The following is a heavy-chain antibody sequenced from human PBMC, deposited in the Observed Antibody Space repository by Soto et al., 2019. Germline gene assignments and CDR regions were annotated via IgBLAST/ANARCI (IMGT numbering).Heavy chain of an antibody. CDR2: IIPIFGTA. CDR3: ARSGGYSGYESGYFDY. V-gene: IGHV1-69*01. Sequence: QVQLVQSGAEVKKPGSSVKVSCTASGGTFSSYAISWVRQAPGQGLEWMGGIIPIFGTANYAQKFQGRVTITADESTTTAYMELSSLRSEDTAVYYCARSGGYSGYESGYFDYWGQGTLVTVSS. CDR1: GGTFSSYA. J-gene: IGHJ4*02. D-gene: IGHD5-12*01.